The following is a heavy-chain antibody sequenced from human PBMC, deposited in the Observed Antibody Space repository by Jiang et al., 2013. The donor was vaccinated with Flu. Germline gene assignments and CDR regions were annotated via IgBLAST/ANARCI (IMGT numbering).Heavy chain of an antibody. CDR3: TRREGGDYLDY. V-gene: IGHV1-69*04. J-gene: IGHJ4*02. CDR2: IIPILGIA. CDR1: GGTFSSYA. D-gene: IGHD1-26*01. Sequence: SSVKVSCKASGGTFSSYAISWVRQAPGQGLEWMGRIIPILGIANYAQKFQGRVTITADKSTSTAYMELSSLRSEDTAVYYCTRREGGDYLDYWGQGTLVTVSS.